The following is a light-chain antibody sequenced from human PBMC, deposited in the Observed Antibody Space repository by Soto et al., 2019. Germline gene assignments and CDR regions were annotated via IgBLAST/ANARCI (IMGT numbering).Light chain of an antibody. CDR3: QHYYSYSEA. Sequence: PMTPSPSYRFASTCDSVTITSRASQGISSCLAWYQQKPGKAPKLLIYAASTLQSGVPSRFSGSGSGTEFTLTISCLQSDDFATYYCQHYYSYSEAFGEGTKVDIK. J-gene: IGKJ1*01. V-gene: IGKV1-8*01. CDR1: QGISSC. CDR2: AAS.